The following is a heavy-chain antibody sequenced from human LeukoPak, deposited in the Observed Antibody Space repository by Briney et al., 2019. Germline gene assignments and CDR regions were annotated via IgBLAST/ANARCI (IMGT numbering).Heavy chain of an antibody. V-gene: IGHV3-53*01. J-gene: IGHJ4*02. D-gene: IGHD6-19*01. CDR3: ARDKESSGWYNFDY. CDR1: GFTVSSNY. CDR2: IYSGGST. Sequence: GGSLRLSCAASGFTVSSNYMSWVRQAPGKGLEWVSVIYSGGSTYYADSVKGRFTISRDNSKNTLYLPMNSLRAEDTAVYYCARDKESSGWYNFDYWGQGTLVTVSS.